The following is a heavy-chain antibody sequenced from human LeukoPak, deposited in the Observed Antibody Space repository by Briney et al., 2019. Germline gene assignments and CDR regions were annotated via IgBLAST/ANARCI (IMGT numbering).Heavy chain of an antibody. CDR3: AKGGYSYYYYMDV. CDR2: ISGDGGST. V-gene: IGHV3-43*02. D-gene: IGHD1-1*01. Sequence: PGGSLRLSCAASGFTLDVYAMHWVRHAPGKGLEWVSLISGDGGSTYYADSVKGRFTISRDNSKNSLYLQMNSLRTEDTALYYCAKGGYSYYYYMDVWGKGTTVTVSS. J-gene: IGHJ6*03. CDR1: GFTLDVYA.